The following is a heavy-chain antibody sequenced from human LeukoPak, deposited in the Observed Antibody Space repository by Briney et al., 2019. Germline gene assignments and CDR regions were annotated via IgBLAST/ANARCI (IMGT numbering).Heavy chain of an antibody. CDR2: IYYSGST. D-gene: IGHD1/OR15-1a*01. V-gene: IGHV4-30-4*01. Sequence: SETLSLTCTVSGGSISSGDYYWSWIRQPPGKGLEWIGYIYYSGSTYCNPSLKSRVTISVDTSKNQFSLKLSSVTAADTAVYYCAREGTNSAFDIWGQGTMVTVSS. CDR3: AREGTNSAFDI. CDR1: GGSISSGDYY. J-gene: IGHJ3*02.